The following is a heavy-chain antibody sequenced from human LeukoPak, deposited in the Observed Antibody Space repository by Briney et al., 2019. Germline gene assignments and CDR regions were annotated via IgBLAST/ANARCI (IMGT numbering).Heavy chain of an antibody. CDR2: IYYSGST. Sequence: SETLSLTCTVSGGSITSYYCSWIRQPPGKGLEWIGYIYYSGSTSYNPSLKSRVTISVDTSKNQFSLRLSSVTAADTAVYYCALPRWAATGSNWFDPWGQGTLVTVSS. CDR3: ALPRWAATGSNWFDP. V-gene: IGHV4-59*08. CDR1: GGSITSYY. D-gene: IGHD1-26*01. J-gene: IGHJ5*02.